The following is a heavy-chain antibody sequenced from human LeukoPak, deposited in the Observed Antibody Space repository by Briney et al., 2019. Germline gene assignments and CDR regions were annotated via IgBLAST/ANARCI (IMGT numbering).Heavy chain of an antibody. J-gene: IGHJ4*02. Sequence: ASVKVSCKASGYTFTSYDINWVRQATGQGPEWMGWMNPNSGNTGYAQKFQGRVTMTRNTSISTAYMELSSLRSEDTAVYYCARGAAYSSSWYWDEYYFDYWGQGTLVTVSS. D-gene: IGHD6-13*01. CDR2: MNPNSGNT. CDR3: ARGAAYSSSWYWDEYYFDY. V-gene: IGHV1-8*01. CDR1: GYTFTSYD.